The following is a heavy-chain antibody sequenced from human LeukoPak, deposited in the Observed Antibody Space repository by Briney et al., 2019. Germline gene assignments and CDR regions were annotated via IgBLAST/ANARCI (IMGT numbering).Heavy chain of an antibody. CDR1: GYTFTSYY. D-gene: IGHD3-10*01. J-gene: IGHJ4*02. CDR2: VNPTGGST. V-gene: IGHV1-46*01. CDR3: ARDSTYGSGSYYTY. Sequence: ASVKVSCKASGYTFTSYYMHWVRQAPGQGLEWMGIVNPTGGSTTYAQKFQGRITMTRDTSTSTVYMELNSLRAEDTALYYCARDSTYGSGSYYTYWGQGTLVTVSS.